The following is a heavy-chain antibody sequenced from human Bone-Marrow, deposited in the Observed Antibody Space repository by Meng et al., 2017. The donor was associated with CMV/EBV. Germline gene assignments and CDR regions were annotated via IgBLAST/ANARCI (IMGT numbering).Heavy chain of an antibody. CDR3: ARASYCSSTSCYGQYYYGMDV. V-gene: IGHV3-11*01. CDR1: GFTFSDYY. Sequence: GESLKISCAASGFTFSDYYMSWIRQAPGKGLEWVSYISSSGSTIYYADSVKGRFTISKDNVKNSLYLQMNSLRAEDTAVYYGARASYCSSTSCYGQYYYGMDVWGQGTTVTVSS. D-gene: IGHD2-2*01. J-gene: IGHJ6*02. CDR2: ISSSGSTI.